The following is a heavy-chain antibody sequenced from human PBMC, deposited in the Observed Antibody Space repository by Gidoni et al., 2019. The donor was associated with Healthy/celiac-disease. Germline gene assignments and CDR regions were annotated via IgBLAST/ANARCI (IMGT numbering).Heavy chain of an antibody. D-gene: IGHD2-21*02. J-gene: IGHJ4*02. Sequence: QVQLVESGGGVVQPGRSLRLSCAASGFTFSSYAMHWVRQAPGKGLEWVAVISYDGSNKYYADSVKGRFTISRDNSKNTLYLQMNSLRAEDTAVYYCARGADLRDLRYYFDYWGQGTLVTVSS. CDR1: GFTFSSYA. V-gene: IGHV3-30-3*01. CDR3: ARGADLRDLRYYFDY. CDR2: ISYDGSNK.